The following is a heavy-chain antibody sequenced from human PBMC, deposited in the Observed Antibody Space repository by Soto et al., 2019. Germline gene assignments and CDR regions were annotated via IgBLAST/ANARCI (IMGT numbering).Heavy chain of an antibody. D-gene: IGHD3-9*01. J-gene: IGHJ6*02. Sequence: QVQLVESGGGVVQPGRSLRLSCAASGFTFSSYGKHWVRQAPGKGLEWVAVISYDGSNKYYADSVKGRFTISRDNSKNTLYLQMNSLRAEDTAVYYCAKEGQYYDILTGYRSYYGMDVWGQGTTVTVSS. CDR2: ISYDGSNK. CDR1: GFTFSSYG. CDR3: AKEGQYYDILTGYRSYYGMDV. V-gene: IGHV3-30*18.